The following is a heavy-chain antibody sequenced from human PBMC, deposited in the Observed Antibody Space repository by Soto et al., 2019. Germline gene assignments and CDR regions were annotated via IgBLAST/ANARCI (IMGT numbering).Heavy chain of an antibody. V-gene: IGHV3-13*01. CDR3: ARAGHCSGGSCYRWDNWFDP. Sequence: GASLRLSCAACGFTFSSDDMHWVRQATGKGLEWVSAIGTAGDTYYPGSVKGRFTISRENAKNSLYLQMNSLRAGDTAVYYCARAGHCSGGSCYRWDNWFDPWGQGT. D-gene: IGHD2-15*01. CDR2: IGTAGDT. J-gene: IGHJ5*02. CDR1: GFTFSSDD.